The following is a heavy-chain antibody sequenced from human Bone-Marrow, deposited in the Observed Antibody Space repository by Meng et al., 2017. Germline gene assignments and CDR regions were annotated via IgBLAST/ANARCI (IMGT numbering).Heavy chain of an antibody. CDR1: GFTFSDYY. CDR2: MSRSGTLI. CDR3: ARGGEIAAAAIDYYGMDV. J-gene: IGHJ6*02. D-gene: IGHD6-13*01. Sequence: GESLKISCAASGFTFSDYYMSWIRQAPGKGLEWVSYMSRSGTLIYYADSVKGRFTISTYYADSVKGRFTISRDNSKNMLYLQMNSLRAEDTAVYYCARGGEIAAAAIDYYGMDVWGQGTTVTVSS. V-gene: IGHV3-11*01.